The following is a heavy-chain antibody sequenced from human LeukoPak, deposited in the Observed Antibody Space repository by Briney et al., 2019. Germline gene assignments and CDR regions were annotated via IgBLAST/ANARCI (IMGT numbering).Heavy chain of an antibody. CDR1: GFTFSTYA. CDR2: IGKRGTNI. CDR3: AKADPMIVVDY. Sequence: GGSLRLSCAASGFTFSTYAMSWVRQAPGKGLEWVSRIGKRGTNIYYADSVKGRFTISRDNFKNTLYLRMDSLRAEDTAVYYCAKADPMIVVDYWGQGTLVTVSS. D-gene: IGHD3-22*01. V-gene: IGHV3-23*01. J-gene: IGHJ4*02.